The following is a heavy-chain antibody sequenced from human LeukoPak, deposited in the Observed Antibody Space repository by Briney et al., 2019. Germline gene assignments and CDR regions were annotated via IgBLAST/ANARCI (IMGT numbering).Heavy chain of an antibody. CDR1: GGSFSGYY. V-gene: IGHV3-11*04. CDR2: IGSSSSSI. CDR3: AREGNGYISEAFDI. Sequence: LSLTCAVYGGSFSGYYWSWIRQPPGKGLEWVSSIGSSSSSIYYADSVKGRFTISRDNAKNSLYLQMNSLRAEDTAVYYCAREGNGYISEAFDIWGQGTMVTVSS. J-gene: IGHJ3*02. D-gene: IGHD5-24*01.